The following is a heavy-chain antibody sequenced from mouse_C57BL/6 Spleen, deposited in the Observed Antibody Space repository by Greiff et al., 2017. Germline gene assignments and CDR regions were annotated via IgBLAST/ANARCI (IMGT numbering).Heavy chain of an antibody. CDR1: GYTFTSYW. CDR3: ARWAAQVPLAY. D-gene: IGHD3-2*02. CDR2: IDPSDSYT. Sequence: QVQLQQPGAELVKPGASVKLSCKASGYTFTSYWMQWVKQRPGQGLEWIGEIDPSDSYTNYNQKFKGKATLTVDTSSSTAYMQLSSLTSEDSAVYYCARWAAQVPLAYWGQGTLVTVSA. V-gene: IGHV1-50*01. J-gene: IGHJ3*01.